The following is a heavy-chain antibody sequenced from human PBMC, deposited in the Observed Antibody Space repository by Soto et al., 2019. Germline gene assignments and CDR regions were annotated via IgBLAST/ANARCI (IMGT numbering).Heavy chain of an antibody. CDR1: GGSFSTYY. V-gene: IGHV4-34*01. J-gene: IGHJ3*02. CDR2: INHSGSN. CDR3: ARGGSNDWQVAFDI. D-gene: IGHD3-9*01. Sequence: QLQQWGAGLLKPSETLSLTCVVSGGSFSTYYYNWIRQSPGKGLEWIGEINHSGSNNYSPSLKRPVTLSLDKSKNPFSLKPTSVDAGDTAVYYCARGGSNDWQVAFDIWGQGTMVTVSS.